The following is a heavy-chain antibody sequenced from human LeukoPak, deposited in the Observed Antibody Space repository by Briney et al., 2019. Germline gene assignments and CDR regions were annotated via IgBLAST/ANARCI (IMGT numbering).Heavy chain of an antibody. CDR2: IYYSGAT. CDR3: AIHVAISGTYDASDT. J-gene: IGHJ3*02. V-gene: IGHV4-59*08. CDR1: GDSISSFN. Sequence: PETLSHTCIVSGDSISSFNWRWIRHPPGKGLEWIGYIYYSGATDYNPPLTSRVTISVDTSKHQFSLKLRSVTASATAVYYCAIHVAISGTYDASDTRGQGTMVTVS. D-gene: IGHD3-3*02.